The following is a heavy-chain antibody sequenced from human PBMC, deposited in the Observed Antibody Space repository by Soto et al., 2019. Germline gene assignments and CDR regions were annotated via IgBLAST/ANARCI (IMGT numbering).Heavy chain of an antibody. CDR3: AKDSPPSSYDYIWGSYPGYFDY. CDR2: ISGSGGST. D-gene: IGHD3-16*02. V-gene: IGHV3-23*01. CDR1: GFTFSSYA. J-gene: IGHJ4*02. Sequence: GGSLRLSCAASGFTFSSYAMSWVRQAPGKGLEWVSAISGSGGSTYYADSVKGRFTISRDNSKNTLYLQMNSLRAEDTAVYYCAKDSPPSSYDYIWGSYPGYFDYWGQGTLVTVSS.